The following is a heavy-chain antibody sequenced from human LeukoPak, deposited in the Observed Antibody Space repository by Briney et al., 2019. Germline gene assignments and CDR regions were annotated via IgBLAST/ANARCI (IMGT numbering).Heavy chain of an antibody. Sequence: SETLSLTCAVYVGSFSGYHWTWIRQSPGKGLEWIGEINHSGSTKYNPSLKSRVTISADTSKNQFSLKLSSVTAADTAVYYCARGVLGSGKRFFDYWGQGTLVTVSS. D-gene: IGHD3-10*01. CDR1: VGSFSGYH. CDR3: ARGVLGSGKRFFDY. V-gene: IGHV4-34*01. CDR2: INHSGST. J-gene: IGHJ4*02.